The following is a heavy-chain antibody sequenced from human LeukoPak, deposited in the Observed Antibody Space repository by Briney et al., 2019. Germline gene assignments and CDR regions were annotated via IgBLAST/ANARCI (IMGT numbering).Heavy chain of an antibody. V-gene: IGHV1-24*01. CDR1: GYTLTELS. Sequence: ASVTVSCKVSGYTLTELSMHWVRQARGKGLEWMGGFYTEDGETIYAQKFQGRVTMTEDTSTDTAYMELSSLRSEDTAVYYCATDRSRIAAAKATFDYWGQGTLVTVSS. CDR3: ATDRSRIAAAKATFDY. J-gene: IGHJ4*02. CDR2: FYTEDGET. D-gene: IGHD6-13*01.